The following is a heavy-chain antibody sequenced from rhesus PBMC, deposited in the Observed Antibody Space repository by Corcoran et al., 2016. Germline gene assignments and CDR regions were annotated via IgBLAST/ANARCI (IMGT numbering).Heavy chain of an antibody. CDR1: GGSISSSNW. CDR3: ATIYSSGWLYFDY. D-gene: IGHD6-31*01. V-gene: IGHV4-65*01. J-gene: IGHJ4*01. Sequence: QVQLQESGPGLVKPSETLSLTCAVSGGSISSSNWWSGIRQPQGKGLEWIGYISGSSGSTYYNPSLKIRVTLSVDTSKNQLSLKLSSVTAADPAVYYCATIYSSGWLYFDYWGQGVLVTVSS. CDR2: ISGSSGST.